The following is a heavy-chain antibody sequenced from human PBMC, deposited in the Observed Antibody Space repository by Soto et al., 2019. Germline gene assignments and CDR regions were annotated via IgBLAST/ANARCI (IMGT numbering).Heavy chain of an antibody. CDR1: GFTFSTYV. D-gene: IGHD5-12*01. CDR3: ARGPPMATITFFAY. J-gene: IGHJ4*02. CDR2: ISASGSNG. V-gene: IGHV3-23*01. Sequence: EVKLLDSGGGLVQPGGSLRLSCAASGFTFSTYVMAWVRQAPGRGLEWVSGISASGSNGFYTDSVKGRFIISRDNSKNTLYLQMNSLRAEDTAVYYCARGPPMATITFFAYWGQGTLVTVSS.